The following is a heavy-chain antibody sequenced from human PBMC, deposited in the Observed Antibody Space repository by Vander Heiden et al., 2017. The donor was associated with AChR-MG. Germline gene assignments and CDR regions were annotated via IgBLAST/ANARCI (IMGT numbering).Heavy chain of an antibody. CDR1: GFTFSSYS. J-gene: IGHJ4*02. Sequence: EVQLVESGGGLVKPGGSLRLSCAASGFTFSSYSMNWVRQAPGKGLEWVSSISSSSSYIYYADSVKGRFTISRDNAKNSLYLQMNSLRAEDTDVYYCARDRTRVAHGLYYFDYWGQGTLVTVSS. CDR3: ARDRTRVAHGLYYFDY. D-gene: IGHD2-15*01. CDR2: ISSSSSYI. V-gene: IGHV3-21*01.